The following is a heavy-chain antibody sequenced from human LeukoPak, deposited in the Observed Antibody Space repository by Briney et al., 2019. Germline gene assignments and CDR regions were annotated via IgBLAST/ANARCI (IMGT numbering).Heavy chain of an antibody. Sequence: GGSLRLSCAASGFTVSSNYMSWVHQAPGKGLEWVSVIYSGGSTYYADSVKGRFTISRDNSKNTLYLQMNSLRAEDTAVYYCARAPKDDYGDYRGYFDYWGQGTLVTGSS. CDR3: ARAPKDDYGDYRGYFDY. J-gene: IGHJ4*02. V-gene: IGHV3-53*01. CDR1: GFTVSSNY. CDR2: IYSGGST. D-gene: IGHD4-17*01.